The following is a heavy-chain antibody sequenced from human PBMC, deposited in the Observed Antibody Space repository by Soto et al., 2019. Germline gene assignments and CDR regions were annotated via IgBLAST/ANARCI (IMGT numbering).Heavy chain of an antibody. J-gene: IGHJ4*02. CDR1: GFTFSSFA. Sequence: GGSLRLSCAASGFTFSSFAMHWVRQAPGKGLEYVSAITSNGDSPFYADSVKGRFTISRDNSKNTLYLQMNSLRAEDTAVYYCAKERYSSSSPDFDYWGQGTLVTVSS. CDR3: AKERYSSSSPDFDY. V-gene: IGHV3-64*04. CDR2: ITSNGDSP. D-gene: IGHD6-6*01.